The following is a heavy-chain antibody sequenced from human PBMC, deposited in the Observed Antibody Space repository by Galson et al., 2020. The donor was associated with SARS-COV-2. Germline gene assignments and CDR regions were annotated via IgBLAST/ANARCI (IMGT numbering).Heavy chain of an antibody. J-gene: IGHJ6*03. D-gene: IGHD4-4*01. CDR1: GFTFDDYA. V-gene: IGHV3-9*01. CDR3: ASLTTVTTEYYYMDV. CDR2: NSWPSGSI. Sequence: GGSLRLSCAASGFTFDDYALPWVRQAPGKGLEWVSGNSWPSGSIGDADSVKGRFTSNRDNAKNSLYLQMNSLRAEDTALYYCASLTTVTTEYYYMDVWGKGTTVTVSS.